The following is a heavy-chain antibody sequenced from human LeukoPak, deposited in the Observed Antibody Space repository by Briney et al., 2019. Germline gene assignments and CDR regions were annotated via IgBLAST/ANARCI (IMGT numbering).Heavy chain of an antibody. D-gene: IGHD2-15*01. CDR3: AKEPYYCSGGSCGANWFDP. Sequence: GGSLRLSCAASGFTFSSYAVSWVRQAPGKGLEWVSAISGSGGSTYYADSVKGRFTISRDNSKNTLYLQMNSLRAEDTAVYYCAKEPYYCSGGSCGANWFDPWGQGTLVTVSS. CDR2: ISGSGGST. V-gene: IGHV3-23*01. CDR1: GFTFSSYA. J-gene: IGHJ5*02.